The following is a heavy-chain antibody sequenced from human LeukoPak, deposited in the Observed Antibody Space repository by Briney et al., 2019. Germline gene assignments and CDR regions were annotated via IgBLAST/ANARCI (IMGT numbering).Heavy chain of an antibody. Sequence: LSLTCTVSGGSISSYYLTWIRQAPGKGLEWVSYITSRGSTIYHADSVKGRFTISRDNAKNSLYLQMNSLRAEDTAVYYCARWLRGIADEDGVDVWGQGTTVTVSS. J-gene: IGHJ6*02. CDR3: ARWLRGIADEDGVDV. V-gene: IGHV3-11*01. CDR1: GGSISSYY. D-gene: IGHD6-13*01. CDR2: ITSRGSTI.